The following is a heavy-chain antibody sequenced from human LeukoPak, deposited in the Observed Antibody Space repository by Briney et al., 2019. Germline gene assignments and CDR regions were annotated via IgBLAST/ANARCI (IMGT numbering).Heavy chain of an antibody. J-gene: IGHJ3*01. CDR3: ARNVTSYYDSRGYYAFDV. V-gene: IGHV4-38-2*01. CDR1: NDSISSGYY. CDR2: IYYSGST. D-gene: IGHD3-22*01. Sequence: IPSETLSPTCAVSNDSISSGYYWGWIRQPPGKGLEWIGSIYYSGSTSYNPSLKSRVTISVDTSKNHFSLRLSSVTAADTAVYYCARNVTSYYDSRGYYAFDVWGPGTMVTVSS.